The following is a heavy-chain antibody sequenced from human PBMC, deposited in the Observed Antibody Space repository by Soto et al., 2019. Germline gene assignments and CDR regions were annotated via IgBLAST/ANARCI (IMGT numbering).Heavy chain of an antibody. CDR3: ARDHRVAAMGYYYGMDV. CDR1: GGSVSSGSYY. V-gene: IGHV4-61*01. CDR2: IYYSGST. D-gene: IGHD2-15*01. J-gene: IGHJ6*02. Sequence: QVQLQESGPGLVKPSETLSLTCTVSGGSVSSGSYYWSWIRQPPGKGLEWIGYIYYSGSTNYNPPLKSRVTISVDTSKNQFSLKLSSVTAADTAVYYCARDHRVAAMGYYYGMDVWGQGTTVTVSS.